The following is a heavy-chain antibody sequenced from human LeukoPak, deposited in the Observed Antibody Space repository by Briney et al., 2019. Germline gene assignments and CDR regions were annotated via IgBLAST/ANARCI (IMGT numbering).Heavy chain of an antibody. CDR2: INSDGINT. CDR1: GFTFSNYW. D-gene: IGHD5-18*01. CDR3: AKSVTPLDP. Sequence: GGSLRLSCAASGFTFSNYWMHWVRQAPGKGLVWVSRINSDGINTSYADSVKGRFTISRDNAKNTLNLQMNSLRAEDTAVYYCAKSVTPLDPWGQGTLVTVSS. V-gene: IGHV3-74*01. J-gene: IGHJ5*02.